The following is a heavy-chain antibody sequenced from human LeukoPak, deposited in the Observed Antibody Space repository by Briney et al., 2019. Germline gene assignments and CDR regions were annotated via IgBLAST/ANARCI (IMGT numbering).Heavy chain of an antibody. J-gene: IGHJ5*02. V-gene: IGHV1-18*01. CDR3: ARPNGCSGSSCYQGDWFDP. Sequence: ASVKVSCKASGYTFTSYGISWVRQAPGQGLEWMGWISAYNGNTNYAQKLQGRVTMTTDTSTSTAYMELRSLRSDDTAVYYCARPNGCSGSSCYQGDWFDPWGQGTLVTVSS. CDR2: ISAYNGNT. D-gene: IGHD2-15*01. CDR1: GYTFTSYG.